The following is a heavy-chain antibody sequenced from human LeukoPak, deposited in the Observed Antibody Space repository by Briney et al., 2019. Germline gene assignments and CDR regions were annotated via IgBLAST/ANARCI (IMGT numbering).Heavy chain of an antibody. V-gene: IGHV3-66*01. CDR1: GFTVSSNY. Sequence: GGSLRLSCAASGFTVSSNYMSWVRQAPGKGLEWVSVIYSGGSTYYADSVKGRFTISRDNAKNSLYLQMNSLRAEDTAVYYCAREIPSGYCSGGSCYYYYYGMDVWGQGTTVTVSS. D-gene: IGHD2-15*01. CDR2: IYSGGST. J-gene: IGHJ6*02. CDR3: AREIPSGYCSGGSCYYYYYGMDV.